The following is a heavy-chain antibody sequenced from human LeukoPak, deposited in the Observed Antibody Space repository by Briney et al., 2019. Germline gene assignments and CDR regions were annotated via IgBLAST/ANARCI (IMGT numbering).Heavy chain of an antibody. D-gene: IGHD6-19*01. CDR3: ASQANSGLPGNY. CDR2: INIGNGNT. CDR1: GYTFINHA. J-gene: IGHJ4*02. V-gene: IGHV1-3*04. Sequence: ASVKVSCKASGYTFINHAIHWVRQAPGQRLEWMGWINIGNGNTKYSQNFQGRITITRDTSATTAYMDLSSLRSEDTAIYYCASQANSGLPGNYWGQGTLVTVSS.